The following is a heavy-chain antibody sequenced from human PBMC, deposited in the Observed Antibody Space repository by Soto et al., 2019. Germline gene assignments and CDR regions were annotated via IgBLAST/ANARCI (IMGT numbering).Heavy chain of an antibody. CDR1: GFTFSSYG. J-gene: IGHJ2*01. Sequence: QVQLVESGGGVVQPGRSLRLSCAASGFTFSSYGMHWVRQAPGKGREWVAVIWYDGSNKYYADSVKGRFTISRDNSKNTLYLQMNSLRAEDTAVYYCARGRGYFDLWGRGTLVTVSS. V-gene: IGHV3-33*01. CDR2: IWYDGSNK. CDR3: ARGRGYFDL.